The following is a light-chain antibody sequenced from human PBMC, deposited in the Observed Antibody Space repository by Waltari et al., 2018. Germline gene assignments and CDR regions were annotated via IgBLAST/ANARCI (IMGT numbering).Light chain of an antibody. Sequence: DIVLTQSPGTLSLSPGVRDTLSCRASQSVSKYLAWYQQKPGQAPRLLIYDASTRATGIPDRFSGSGSGTDFSLTISRLEPEDFAVYYCQKYVSLPATFGQGTKVEIK. CDR1: QSVSKY. CDR2: DAS. V-gene: IGKV3-20*01. J-gene: IGKJ1*01. CDR3: QKYVSLPAT.